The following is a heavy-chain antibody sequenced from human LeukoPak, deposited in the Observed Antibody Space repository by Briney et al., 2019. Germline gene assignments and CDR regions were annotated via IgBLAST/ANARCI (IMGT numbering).Heavy chain of an antibody. V-gene: IGHV3-23*01. CDR3: AKVMGVFGVPKGAYYFDY. CDR2: ISGSGGST. Sequence: GGSLRLSCAASGLTFSSYAMSWVRQAPGKGLEWVSAISGSGGSTYYADSVKGRFTISRDNSKNTLYLQMNSLRAEDTAVYYCAKVMGVFGVPKGAYYFDYWGQGTLVTVSS. D-gene: IGHD3-3*01. CDR1: GLTFSSYA. J-gene: IGHJ4*02.